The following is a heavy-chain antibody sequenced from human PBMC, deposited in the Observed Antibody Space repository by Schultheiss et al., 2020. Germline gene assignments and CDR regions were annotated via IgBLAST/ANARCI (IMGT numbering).Heavy chain of an antibody. D-gene: IGHD1-26*01. CDR2: IYYSGST. CDR3: ARIYRTGANWFDP. V-gene: IGHV4-59*06. Sequence: SETLSLTCTVSGGSISSYYWSWIRQHPGKGLEWIGYIYYSGSTYYNPSLKSRVTISVDTSKNQFSLKLSSVTAADTAVYYCARIYRTGANWFDPWGQGTLVTVSS. J-gene: IGHJ5*02. CDR1: GGSISSYY.